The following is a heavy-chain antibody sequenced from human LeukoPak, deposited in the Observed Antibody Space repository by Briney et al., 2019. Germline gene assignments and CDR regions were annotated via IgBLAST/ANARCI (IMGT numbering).Heavy chain of an antibody. CDR3: ARISCTSCSAMYYMDV. J-gene: IGHJ6*03. V-gene: IGHV3-33*01. CDR2: IWYHGSET. D-gene: IGHD2-2*01. CDR1: GFTFSTYG. Sequence: GGSLRLSCAASGFTFSTYGMHWVRQAPGKGLEWVAVIWYHGSETSYAVSVKGRFTVSRDNSKYTLYLQMNGLRAEHTAVYYCARISCTSCSAMYYMDVWGKGTTVTVSS.